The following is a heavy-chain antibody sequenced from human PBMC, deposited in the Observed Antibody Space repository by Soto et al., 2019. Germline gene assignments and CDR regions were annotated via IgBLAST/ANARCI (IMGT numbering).Heavy chain of an antibody. CDR1: GFTFSSYA. Sequence: GGSLRLSCAASGFTFSSYAMHWVRQAPGKGLEWVAVISYDGSNKYYADSVKGRFTISRDNSKNTLYLQMNSLRAEDTAVYYCARDIYYDSSGYLTPGYRGQGSLVTVSS. D-gene: IGHD3-22*01. V-gene: IGHV3-30-3*01. CDR3: ARDIYYDSSGYLTPGY. J-gene: IGHJ4*02. CDR2: ISYDGSNK.